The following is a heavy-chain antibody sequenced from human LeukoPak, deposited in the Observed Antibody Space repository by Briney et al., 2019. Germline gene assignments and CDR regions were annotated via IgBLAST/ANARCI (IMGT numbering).Heavy chain of an antibody. V-gene: IGHV3-21*01. CDR1: GYTFTGYY. J-gene: IGHJ6*04. CDR3: ARDGARGTYYYGMDV. CDR2: ISSSSSYI. Sequence: GASVKVSCKASGYTFTGYYMHWVRQAPGQGLEWVSSISSSSSYIYYADSVKGRFTISRDNAKNSLYLQMNSLRAEDTAVYYCARDGARGTYYYGMDVWGKGTTVTVSS. D-gene: IGHD3-16*01.